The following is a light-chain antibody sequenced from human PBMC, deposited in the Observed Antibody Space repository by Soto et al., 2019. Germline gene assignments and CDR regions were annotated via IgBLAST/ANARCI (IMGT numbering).Light chain of an antibody. CDR2: VAS. V-gene: IGKV3-15*01. Sequence: EIVMTQSPATLSVSPGERVTLSCRASQSVSSHLAWYQHKPGQAPRLLIYVASTRATGIPARFSVSGAGTALTLAISSLQSEDFAVYYGQKYVHWPPTFTFGQGTKLEIK. CDR1: QSVSSH. J-gene: IGKJ2*01. CDR3: QKYVHWPPTFT.